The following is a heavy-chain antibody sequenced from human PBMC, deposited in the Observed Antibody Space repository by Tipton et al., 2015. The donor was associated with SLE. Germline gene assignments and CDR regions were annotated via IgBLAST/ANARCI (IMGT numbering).Heavy chain of an antibody. V-gene: IGHV4-39*07. D-gene: IGHD2-8*01. Sequence: TLSLTCTVSGDTIDGNTYFWDWIRQPPGKGLEWIGSMYYGGSTYYNPSLKSRVTISLDTSRNQFSLKLTSLSAADTAVYYCASGGHCTRNDCYAPLLERWGRGTLVTVAA. CDR1: GDTIDGNTYF. CDR2: MYYGGST. CDR3: ASGGHCTRNDCYAPLLER. J-gene: IGHJ4*02.